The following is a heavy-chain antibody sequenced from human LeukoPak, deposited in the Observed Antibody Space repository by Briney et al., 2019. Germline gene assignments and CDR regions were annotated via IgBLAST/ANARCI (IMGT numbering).Heavy chain of an antibody. Sequence: PSETLSLTCAVYGGSFSGYYWSWIRQPPGKGLEWIGEINHSGSTNYNPSPKSRVTISVDTSKNQFSLKLSSVTAADTAVYYCASTGSGSYSSWFDPWGQGTLVTVSS. J-gene: IGHJ5*02. CDR2: INHSGST. V-gene: IGHV4-34*01. CDR1: GGSFSGYY. CDR3: ASTGSGSYSSWFDP. D-gene: IGHD3-10*01.